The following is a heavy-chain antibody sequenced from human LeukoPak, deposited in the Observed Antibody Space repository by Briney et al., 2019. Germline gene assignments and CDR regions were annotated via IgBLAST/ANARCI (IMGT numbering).Heavy chain of an antibody. D-gene: IGHD6-13*01. J-gene: IGHJ4*01. Sequence: GGSLRLSCAASGFTFSSYSMNWVRQAPGKGLEWVSAINGRGGSTYYADSVKGRFTISRDNSKNTLYLQMNSLRAEDAAVYYCARGGAAAGTDYWGHGTLVTVSS. CDR1: GFTFSSYS. V-gene: IGHV3-23*01. CDR2: INGRGGST. CDR3: ARGGAAAGTDY.